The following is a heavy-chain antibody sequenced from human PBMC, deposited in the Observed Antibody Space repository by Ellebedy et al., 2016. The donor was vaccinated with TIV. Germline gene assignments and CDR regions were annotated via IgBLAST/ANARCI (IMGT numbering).Heavy chain of an antibody. Sequence: SETLSLXXTVSGGSISSHYWSWIRQSPGRGLEWIGWIYYTGSTNHNPSLKSRVTILLDTSKNQFSLNLRSMTAADTAVYYCASLPYDFWSGYYPDCWGPGTLVTVSS. CDR1: GGSISSHY. D-gene: IGHD3-3*01. CDR2: IYYTGST. V-gene: IGHV4-59*11. J-gene: IGHJ4*02. CDR3: ASLPYDFWSGYYPDC.